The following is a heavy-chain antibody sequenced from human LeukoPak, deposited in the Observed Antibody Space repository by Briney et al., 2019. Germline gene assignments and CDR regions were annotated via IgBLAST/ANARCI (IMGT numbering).Heavy chain of an antibody. J-gene: IGHJ4*02. CDR2: IYYSGST. D-gene: IGHD3-10*01. V-gene: IGHV4-59*01. CDR3: ARGSMVRGVKTSYYFDY. CDR1: GGSISSYY. Sequence: SETLSLTCTVSGGSISSYYWSWIRQPPGKGLEWIGYIYYSGSTNYNPSLKSRVTISVDTSKNQFSLKLSSVTAADTAVYYCARGSMVRGVKTSYYFDYWGQGTLVTVSS.